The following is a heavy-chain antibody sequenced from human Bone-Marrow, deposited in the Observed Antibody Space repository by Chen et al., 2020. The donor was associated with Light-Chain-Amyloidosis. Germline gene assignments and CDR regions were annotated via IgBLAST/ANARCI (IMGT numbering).Heavy chain of an antibody. J-gene: IGHJ4*02. V-gene: IGHV5-51*01. CDR3: ARRRDGYNFDY. Sequence: EVQPEQSGPEVKQPGESLKNSCKGSGYTFPNYWIGWVRQMPGKGLEWMGGIYPDDSDARYSPSFEGQVTISADKSITTAYLQWRSLKASDTAMYYCARRRDGYNFDYWGQGTLVTVSS. CDR1: GYTFPNYW. CDR2: IYPDDSDA. D-gene: IGHD5-12*01.